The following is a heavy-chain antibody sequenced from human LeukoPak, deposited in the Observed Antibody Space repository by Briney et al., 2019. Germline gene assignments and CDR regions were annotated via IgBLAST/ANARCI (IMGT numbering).Heavy chain of an antibody. CDR1: EVTFNSYT. CDR2: ITSSSGYK. V-gene: IGHV3-21*01. J-gene: IGHJ4*02. CDR3: AREIVGATMDY. Sequence: GGSLRLSCEASEVTFNSYTMHWVRQAPGKGLEWVSSITSSSGYKHYADSVKGRFTISRDNAKNSLYLQMNSLRAEDTAVYYCAREIVGATMDYWGQGTLVTVSS. D-gene: IGHD1-26*01.